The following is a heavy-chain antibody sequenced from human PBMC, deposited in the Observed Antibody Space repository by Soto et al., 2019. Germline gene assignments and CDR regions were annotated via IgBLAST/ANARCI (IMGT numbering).Heavy chain of an antibody. J-gene: IGHJ4*02. CDR3: ARETILEAGYCSGGSCADFDY. D-gene: IGHD2-15*01. CDR2: ISAYNGNT. V-gene: IGHV1-18*01. CDR1: GYTFTSYG. Sequence: ASVKVSCKASGYTFTSYGISWVRQAPGQGLEWMGWISAYNGNTNYAQKLQGRVTMTTDTSTSTAYMELRSLRSDDTAVYYCARETILEAGYCSGGSCADFDYWGQGTLVTVSS.